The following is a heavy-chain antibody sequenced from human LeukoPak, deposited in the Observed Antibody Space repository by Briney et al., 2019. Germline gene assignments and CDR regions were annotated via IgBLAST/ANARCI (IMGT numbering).Heavy chain of an antibody. J-gene: IGHJ4*02. V-gene: IGHV4-59*08. CDR3: ARPVRETTVVPFDC. Sequence: SETLSLIRTVSGGSLSGHYWRWIRQPPGKGLEWIGYIHYSGSTNYNPSLKSRVTISVDTSKNQFSLRLSSVTAADTVVYYCARPVRETTVVPFDCWGQGTLVTVSS. D-gene: IGHD4-23*01. CDR1: GGSLSGHY. CDR2: IHYSGST.